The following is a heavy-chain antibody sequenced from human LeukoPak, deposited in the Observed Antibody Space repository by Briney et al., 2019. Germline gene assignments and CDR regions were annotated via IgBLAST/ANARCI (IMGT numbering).Heavy chain of an antibody. J-gene: IGHJ4*02. CDR3: ARGVMAVGNDDY. V-gene: IGHV4-39*07. CDR2: ITYSGST. D-gene: IGHD1-1*01. Sequence: SETLSLTCTVSGGSITSNSYYWGWIRQPPGKGLEWIGSITYSGSTYYNPSLKRRVTISIDTSKNQFSLKLSSVTAADTAVYYCARGVMAVGNDDYWGQGTLVTVSS. CDR1: GGSITSNSYY.